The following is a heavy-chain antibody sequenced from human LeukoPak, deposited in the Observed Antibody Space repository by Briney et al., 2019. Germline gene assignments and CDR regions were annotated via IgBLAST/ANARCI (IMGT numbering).Heavy chain of an antibody. Sequence: PGGSLRLSCAASGFAFSNYWMTWVRQAPGKGLEWVAHIKQDGTEKYYVDSVKGRFTISRDNAKNSLYLQMNSLRVEDTAVYYCARRIGTDYWGLGTLVTVSS. CDR1: GFAFSNYW. CDR2: IKQDGTEK. J-gene: IGHJ4*02. D-gene: IGHD1-14*01. V-gene: IGHV3-7*04. CDR3: ARRIGTDY.